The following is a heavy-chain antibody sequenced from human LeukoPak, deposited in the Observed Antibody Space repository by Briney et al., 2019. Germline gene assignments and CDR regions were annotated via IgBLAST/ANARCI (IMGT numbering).Heavy chain of an antibody. D-gene: IGHD3-22*01. CDR3: AKAPGDSSGNHYPNN. CDR1: GFTFCRFT. CDR2: ISGSGDIV. J-gene: IGHJ4*02. Sequence: PGGSLRLSCAASGFTFCRFTMNWVRQAPGKGLEWVSRISGSGDIVYYGDSVKGRFTISRDNSKNTLYLQMSSLRAEDTAIYYCAKAPGDSSGNHYPNNWGQGLLVTVSS. V-gene: IGHV3-23*01.